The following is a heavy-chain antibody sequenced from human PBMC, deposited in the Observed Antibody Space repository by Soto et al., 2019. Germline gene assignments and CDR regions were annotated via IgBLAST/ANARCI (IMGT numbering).Heavy chain of an antibody. Sequence: VGSLRLSCAASGFTFSSYAMHWVRQAPGKGLEWVAVILYDGSNKSYADSLKGRFTISRDNSKNTLYLQRNSMRAADTAVYYRASATEMATIVIYYYSYGMDVWGQGTRVT. J-gene: IGHJ6*02. CDR3: ASATEMATIVIYYYSYGMDV. D-gene: IGHD5-12*01. CDR1: GFTFSSYA. CDR2: ILYDGSNK. V-gene: IGHV3-30-3*01.